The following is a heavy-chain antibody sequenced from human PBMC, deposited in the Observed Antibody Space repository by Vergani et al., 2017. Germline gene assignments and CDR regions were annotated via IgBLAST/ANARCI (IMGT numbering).Heavy chain of an antibody. Sequence: EVQVVQSGGGLVKPGGSLRLSCETSGFIFSDYNLNWVRQAPGSGLEWVASISGRSSYANYAVSVKGRFTISRDNAKNSLFLQMNSLRAEDTAVYYCVREETFYDSVSDYLAGYFDHWGQGALVTVSS. D-gene: IGHD3-3*01. J-gene: IGHJ4*02. V-gene: IGHV3-21*02. CDR2: ISGRSSYA. CDR1: GFIFSDYN. CDR3: VREETFYDSVSDYLAGYFDH.